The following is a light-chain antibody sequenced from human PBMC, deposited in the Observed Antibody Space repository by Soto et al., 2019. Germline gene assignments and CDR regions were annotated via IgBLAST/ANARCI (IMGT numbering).Light chain of an antibody. CDR3: QQSSITPRS. CDR2: SAS. Sequence: DIQMTQSPSTLSASVGDRVTITCRAGQSISRYLNWYQQRPGKAPKLLIYSASTLQTGVPSRFSGSGSGTEFTLTISGLQTEDSATYYCQQSSITPRSFGQGTKVDIK. J-gene: IGKJ1*01. CDR1: QSISRY. V-gene: IGKV1-39*01.